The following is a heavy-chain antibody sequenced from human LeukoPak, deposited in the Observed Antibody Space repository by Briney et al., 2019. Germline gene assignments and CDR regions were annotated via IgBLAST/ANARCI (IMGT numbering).Heavy chain of an antibody. CDR2: INWNGGST. J-gene: IGHJ6*03. CDR3: ARAPLTTTYYYYYMDV. V-gene: IGHV3-20*04. Sequence: GGSLRLSCAASGFTLDDYGMSWVRQAPGKGLEWVSGINWNGGSTGYADSVKGRFTISRDNAKNSLYLQMNSLRAEDTALYYCARAPLTTTYYYYYMDVWGKGTTVTVSS. CDR1: GFTLDDYG. D-gene: IGHD4-11*01.